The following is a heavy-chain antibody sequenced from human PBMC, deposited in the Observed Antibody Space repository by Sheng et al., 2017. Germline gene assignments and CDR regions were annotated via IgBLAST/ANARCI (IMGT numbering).Heavy chain of an antibody. CDR3: ARVNTMVRGVFDY. D-gene: IGHD3-10*01. V-gene: IGHV1-46*01. CDR1: GYTFTGFY. Sequence: QVQLVQSGAEVKKPGASVKVSCKASGYTFTGFYMHWVRQAPGQGPEWMGLINPSGGSTTYAQKFQGRVTMTRDTSTSTVYMELSSLRSEDTAVYYCARVNTMVRGVFDYWGQGTLVTVSS. CDR2: INPSGGST. J-gene: IGHJ4*02.